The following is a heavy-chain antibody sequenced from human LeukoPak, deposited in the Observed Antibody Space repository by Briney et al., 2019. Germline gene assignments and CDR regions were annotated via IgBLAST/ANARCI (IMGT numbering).Heavy chain of an antibody. CDR2: ISSLSGTI. CDR1: GFTFSSYS. D-gene: IGHD4-17*01. CDR3: ATRGLGGDYVGY. J-gene: IGHJ4*02. Sequence: GGSLRLSYAASGFTFSSYSMNWVRQAPGEGLEWVSYISSLSGTIYYADSVKGRFTISRDNAKNSLYLQMNSLRAEDTAVYYCATRGLGGDYVGYWGQGTLVTVSS. V-gene: IGHV3-48*01.